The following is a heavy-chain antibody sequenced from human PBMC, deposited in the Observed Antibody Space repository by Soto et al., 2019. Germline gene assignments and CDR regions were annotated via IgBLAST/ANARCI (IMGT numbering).Heavy chain of an antibody. CDR2: ISGYNGNT. CDR1: GYTFSNFG. Sequence: QVQLVQSGAEVMTPGASVKVSCKASGYTFSNFGLSWVRQAPGQGLEWMGWISGYNGNTNSAEKFQGRVTMTTDTSTSTAYMEVRSLTSDDTAVYYCARGKGYGFGWSSSSGMDVWGQGTTVTVSS. J-gene: IGHJ6*02. V-gene: IGHV1-18*01. D-gene: IGHD5-18*01. CDR3: ARGKGYGFGWSSSSGMDV.